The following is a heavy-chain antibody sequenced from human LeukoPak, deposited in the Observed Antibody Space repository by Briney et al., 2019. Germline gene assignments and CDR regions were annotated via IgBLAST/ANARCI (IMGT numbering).Heavy chain of an antibody. CDR3: ARQAGDY. Sequence: SETLSLTCSVSGGSISTGTYYWGWIRQPPWKGLEWIGNIYYSGSTYYNPSLKSRVTISVDTSNNQFCLKLSSVTAADTAVYYCARQAGDYWGQGTLVIFSS. V-gene: IGHV4-39*01. J-gene: IGHJ4*02. CDR2: IYYSGST. CDR1: GGSISTGTYY. D-gene: IGHD6-19*01.